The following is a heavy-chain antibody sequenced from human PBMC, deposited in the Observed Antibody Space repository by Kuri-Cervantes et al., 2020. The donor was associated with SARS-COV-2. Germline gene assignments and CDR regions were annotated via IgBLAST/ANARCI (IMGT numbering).Heavy chain of an antibody. Sequence: ASVKVSCKASGYTFTGYYMHWVRQAPGQGLEWMGWINPNSGGTNYAQKFQGRVTMTRDTSISTAYMELSRLRSDDTAVYCCARVLGSSTSCYWDWGQGTLVTVSS. J-gene: IGHJ4*02. V-gene: IGHV1-2*02. CDR2: INPNSGGT. CDR1: GYTFTGYY. CDR3: ARVLGSSTSCYWD. D-gene: IGHD2-2*01.